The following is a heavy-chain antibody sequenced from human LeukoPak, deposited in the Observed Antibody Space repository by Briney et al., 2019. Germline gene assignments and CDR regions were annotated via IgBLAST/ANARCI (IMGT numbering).Heavy chain of an antibody. D-gene: IGHD5-24*01. CDR3: ARVKVEMATIGWLDP. CDR1: GFSFSSYG. V-gene: IGHV3-33*08. Sequence: GRSLRLSCAASGFSFSSYGIHWVRQAPGKGLEWVAVIRYDGTNKYYADSVRGRFTISRDNSKNTLYLQMNSLRADDTAVHYCARVKVEMATIGWLDPWGQGTLVTVSS. CDR2: IRYDGTNK. J-gene: IGHJ5*02.